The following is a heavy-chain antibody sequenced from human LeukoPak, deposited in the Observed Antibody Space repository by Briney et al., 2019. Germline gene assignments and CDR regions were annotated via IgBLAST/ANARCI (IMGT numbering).Heavy chain of an antibody. D-gene: IGHD7-27*01. CDR1: GFTFSSHW. CDR2: INSDGSIT. V-gene: IGHV3-74*01. Sequence: PGGSLRLSCAASGFTFSSHWMHWVRQAPGKGLVWVSRINSDGSITSYADSVKGRFTISRDNAKNTLYLQMNRLRAEDTAVYYCAGDRMALGDYWGQGTLVTVSS. CDR3: AGDRMALGDY. J-gene: IGHJ4*02.